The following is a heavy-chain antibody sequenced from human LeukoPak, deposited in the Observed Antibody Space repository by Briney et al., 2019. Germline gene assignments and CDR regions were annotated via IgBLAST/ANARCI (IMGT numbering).Heavy chain of an antibody. V-gene: IGHV1-2*02. CDR3: VPSGRTSDYYYFDY. CDR2: INPNSGGT. CDR1: GYTFTGYY. D-gene: IGHD2-2*01. J-gene: IGHJ4*02. Sequence: GASVKVSRMASGYTFTGYYMHWVRQAPGQGVEWMGWINPNSGGTNYAQRFQGRVTMTRDTSVSTAYMELSRLTSDDTAVYYCVPSGRTSDYYYFDYWGQGTLVTVSS.